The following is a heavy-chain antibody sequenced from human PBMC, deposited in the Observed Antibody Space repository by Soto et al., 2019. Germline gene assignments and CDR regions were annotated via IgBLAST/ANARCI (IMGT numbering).Heavy chain of an antibody. CDR3: ARSKITMIVEYYYGMDV. V-gene: IGHV1-3*01. D-gene: IGHD3-22*01. J-gene: IGHJ6*02. Sequence: QVQLVQSGAEVKKPGASVKVSCKASGYTFTSYAMHWVRQAPGQRLEWMGWINAGNGNTKYSQKFQGRVTITRDTSASTAYMELSSLRSEDTAVYYCARSKITMIVEYYYGMDVWGQGTTVTVSS. CDR2: INAGNGNT. CDR1: GYTFTSYA.